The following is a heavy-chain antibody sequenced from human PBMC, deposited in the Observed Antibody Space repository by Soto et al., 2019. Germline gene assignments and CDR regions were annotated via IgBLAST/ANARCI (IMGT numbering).Heavy chain of an antibody. CDR2: ISSSSSYI. CDR1: GFTFSNYT. V-gene: IGHV3-21*01. J-gene: IGHJ6*02. Sequence: GALSLSCAASGFTFSNYTMNWVRQAPGKGLEWVSSISSSSSYIYYADSVKGRFTISRDNAKNSLYLQMNSLRAEDTAVYYCASRDIVVVPAGDYYYGMDVWGQGTTVTVSS. D-gene: IGHD2-2*01. CDR3: ASRDIVVVPAGDYYYGMDV.